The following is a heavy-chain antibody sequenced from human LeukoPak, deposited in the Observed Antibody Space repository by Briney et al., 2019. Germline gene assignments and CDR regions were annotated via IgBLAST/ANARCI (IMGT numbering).Heavy chain of an antibody. D-gene: IGHD3-3*01. J-gene: IGHJ3*02. V-gene: IGHV4-34*01. CDR2: INHSGST. Sequence: SETLSLTCAVYGGSFSGYYWSWLRQPPGKGLEWIGEINHSGSTNYNPSLKSRVTISVDTSKNQFSLKLSSVTAADTAVYYCAAGLLEWLSQAFDIWGQGTMVTVSS. CDR1: GGSFSGYY. CDR3: AAGLLEWLSQAFDI.